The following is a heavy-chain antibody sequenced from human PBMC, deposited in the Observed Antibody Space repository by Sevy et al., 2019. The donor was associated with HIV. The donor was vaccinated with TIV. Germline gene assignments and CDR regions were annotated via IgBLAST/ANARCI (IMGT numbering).Heavy chain of an antibody. J-gene: IGHJ4*02. V-gene: IGHV3-33*01. CDR2: IWYDGKNA. CDR3: ARDLEEWELRYLGY. Sequence: GGSLRLSCGASGFTFSSFGMYWARQAPGEGLEWVAIIWYDGKNALYADSVKGRFTIYRDNSKNTLYLQMNSLRAEDTAVYYCARDLEEWELRYLGYWGQGTLVTVSS. CDR1: GFTFSSFG. D-gene: IGHD1-26*01.